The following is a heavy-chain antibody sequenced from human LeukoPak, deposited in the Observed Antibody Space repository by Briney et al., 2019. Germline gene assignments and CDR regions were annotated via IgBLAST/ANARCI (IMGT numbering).Heavy chain of an antibody. Sequence: GGSLRLSCAASGFTFSSYEMDWVRQAPGKGLEWVSYISSSGSTKDYADSVKGRFTVSRDNAKNSLFLQMNSLRVEDTAVYYCARWGITTGLYYFDLWGQGTLVTVSS. J-gene: IGHJ4*02. CDR2: ISSSGSTK. V-gene: IGHV3-48*03. D-gene: IGHD1-1*01. CDR1: GFTFSSYE. CDR3: ARWGITTGLYYFDL.